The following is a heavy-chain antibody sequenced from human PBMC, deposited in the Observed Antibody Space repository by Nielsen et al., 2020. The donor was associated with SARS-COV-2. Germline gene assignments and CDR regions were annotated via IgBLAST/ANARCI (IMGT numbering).Heavy chain of an antibody. CDR2: IYYTGST. Sequence: SETLSLTCSVSGASISSSSLYWGWIRQTPGKGLEWIGSIYYTGSTYYNPSLKSRVTISVDTSKNHFSLKLISVTAADTAVYYCARMVYDYGPSSWYFDVWGRGALVTVSS. J-gene: IGHJ2*01. D-gene: IGHD3-16*01. CDR1: GASISSSSLY. CDR3: ARMVYDYGPSSWYFDV. V-gene: IGHV4-39*02.